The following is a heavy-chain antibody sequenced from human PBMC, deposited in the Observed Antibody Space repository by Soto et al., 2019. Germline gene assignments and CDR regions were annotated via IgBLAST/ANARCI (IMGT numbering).Heavy chain of an antibody. J-gene: IGHJ6*02. V-gene: IGHV5-51*01. CDR3: ARRVGYCSSTSCYTLYGMDV. Sequence: GESLKISCKGSGYIFTSYWIGWVRQMPGKGLEWMGIIYPGDSDTSYSPSFQGQVTISADKSISTAYLQWSSLKASDTAMYYCARRVGYCSSTSCYTLYGMDVWGQGTTVTVSS. CDR1: GYIFTSYW. CDR2: IYPGDSDT. D-gene: IGHD2-2*02.